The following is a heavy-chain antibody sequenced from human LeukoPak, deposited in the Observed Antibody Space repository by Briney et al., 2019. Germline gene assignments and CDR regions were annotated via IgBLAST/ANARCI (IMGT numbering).Heavy chain of an antibody. CDR1: GGSISTYY. CDR3: ARTPPGLARPVQFFDY. D-gene: IGHD6-6*01. J-gene: IGHJ4*02. V-gene: IGHV4-59*01. Sequence: SETLSLTCTVSGGSISTYYWSWIRQPPGKGLEWIGYIYYSGSTSYNPSLKSRVTISVDTSKNQFSLKLSSVTAADTAVYYCARTPPGLARPVQFFDYWGQGTLVTVSS. CDR2: IYYSGST.